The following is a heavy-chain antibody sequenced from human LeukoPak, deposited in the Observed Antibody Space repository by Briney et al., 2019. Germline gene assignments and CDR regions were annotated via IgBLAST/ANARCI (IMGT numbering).Heavy chain of an antibody. CDR2: ISGDGGST. J-gene: IGHJ1*01. CDR1: GFTFYDYA. CDR3: AKDIRDGYNYIQH. D-gene: IGHD5-24*01. V-gene: IGHV3-43*02. Sequence: GGSLRLSCAASGFTFYDYAMHWVRHAPGKGLEWVSVISGDGGSTYYADSVKGRFTISRDNSKNSLYLQMNSLRTEDTALYYCAKDIRDGYNYIQHWGQGALVTVSS.